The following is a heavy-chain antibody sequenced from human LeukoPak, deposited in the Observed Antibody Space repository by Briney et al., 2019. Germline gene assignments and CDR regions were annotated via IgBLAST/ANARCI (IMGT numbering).Heavy chain of an antibody. CDR1: GFTFGDYA. V-gene: IGHV3-49*04. J-gene: IGHJ3*02. CDR3: ARSRRYSSSSGTSASDI. Sequence: GRSLRLSCTASGFTFGDYAMSWVRQAPGKGLEWVGFIRSKAYGGATEYAASVKGRFTISRDDSKSIAYLQMNSLKTEDTAVYYCARSRRYSSSSGTSASDIWGQGTMVTVSS. D-gene: IGHD6-6*01. CDR2: IRSKAYGGAT.